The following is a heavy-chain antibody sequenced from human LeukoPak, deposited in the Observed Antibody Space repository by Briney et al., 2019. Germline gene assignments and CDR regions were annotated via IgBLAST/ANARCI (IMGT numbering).Heavy chain of an antibody. Sequence: GSLRLSCAASGFTFSDYYMSWIRQAPGKGLEWVSYISSSGSTIYYADSVKGRFTISRDNAKNSLYLRMNSLRAEDTAVYYCAREPTSGWYRYFDYWGQGTLVTVSS. V-gene: IGHV3-11*01. CDR3: AREPTSGWYRYFDY. CDR2: ISSSGSTI. J-gene: IGHJ4*02. CDR1: GFTFSDYY. D-gene: IGHD6-19*01.